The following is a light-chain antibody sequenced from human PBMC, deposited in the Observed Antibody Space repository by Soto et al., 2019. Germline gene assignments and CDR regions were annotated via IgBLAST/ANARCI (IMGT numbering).Light chain of an antibody. Sequence: QSALTQPPSASGSPGQSVTISCTGTSSDVGAYKYVSWYQQYPGKAPKLMIYEVTKWPSGVPDRFSGSKSGNTASLTVSGLQAEDEADYYCTSYVGNDIWVFGGGTKLTVL. CDR1: SSDVGAYKY. CDR2: EVT. CDR3: TSYVGNDIWV. J-gene: IGLJ3*02. V-gene: IGLV2-8*01.